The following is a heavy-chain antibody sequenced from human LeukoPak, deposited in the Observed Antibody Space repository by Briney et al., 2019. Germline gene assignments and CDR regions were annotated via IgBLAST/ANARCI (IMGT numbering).Heavy chain of an antibody. V-gene: IGHV3-7*02. CDR3: ARGAVWGSYRSAFDI. Sequence: GGSLRLSCAASGLTFSGYWMNWVRQAPGKGLEWVANMKPDGSERYYVDSVKGRFTISRDNAKNSLYLQMNSLRAEDTAVYYCARGAVWGSYRSAFDIWGQGTMVTVSS. J-gene: IGHJ3*02. CDR2: MKPDGSER. D-gene: IGHD3-16*02. CDR1: GLTFSGYW.